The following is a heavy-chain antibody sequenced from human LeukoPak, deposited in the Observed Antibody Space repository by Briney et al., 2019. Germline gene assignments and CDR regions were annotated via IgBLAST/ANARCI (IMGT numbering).Heavy chain of an antibody. D-gene: IGHD5-18*01. V-gene: IGHV1-18*01. CDR1: GYTFTSYG. CDR2: ISAYNGNT. CDR3: ARCGWIQLWSPDGYYYYGMDV. Sequence: ASVKVSCKASGYTFTSYGISWVRQAPGQGLEWMGWISAYNGNTNYAQKLQGRVTMTTDTSTSTAYMELRSLRSDDTAMYYCARCGWIQLWSPDGYYYYGMDVWGQGTTVTVSS. J-gene: IGHJ6*02.